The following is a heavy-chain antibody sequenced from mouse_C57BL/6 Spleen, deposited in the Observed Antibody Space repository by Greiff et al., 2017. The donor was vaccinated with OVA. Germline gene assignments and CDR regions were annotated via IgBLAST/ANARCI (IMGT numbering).Heavy chain of an antibody. Sequence: DVMLVESGGGLVQPGGSMKLSCAASGFTFSDAWMDWVRQSPEKGLEWVAEIRNKANNHATYYAESVKGRFTISRDDSKSSVYLQMNSLRAEDTGIYYCTRGSYYDYDGPHYFDYWGQGTTLTVSS. CDR2: IRNKANNHAT. CDR1: GFTFSDAW. V-gene: IGHV6-6*01. CDR3: TRGSYYDYDGPHYFDY. D-gene: IGHD2-4*01. J-gene: IGHJ2*01.